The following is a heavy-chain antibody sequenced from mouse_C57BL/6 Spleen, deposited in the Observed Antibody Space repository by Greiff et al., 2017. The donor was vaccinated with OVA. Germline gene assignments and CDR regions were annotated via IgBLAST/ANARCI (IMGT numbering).Heavy chain of an antibody. V-gene: IGHV6-6*01. Sequence: VQLKESGPGLVQPSQSLSITCTVSGFSLTSYGVHWVRQSPEKGLEWVAEIRNKANNHASYYAESVKGRFTISRDDSKSSVYLQMNSLRAEDTGIYYCTDGSSHWGQGTTLTVSS. J-gene: IGHJ2*01. CDR3: TDGSSH. CDR2: IRNKANNHAS. CDR1: GFSLTSYG. D-gene: IGHD1-1*01.